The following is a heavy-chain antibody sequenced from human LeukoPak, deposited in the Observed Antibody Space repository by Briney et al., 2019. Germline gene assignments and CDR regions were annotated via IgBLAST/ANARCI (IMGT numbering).Heavy chain of an antibody. V-gene: IGHV3-15*01. CDR3: AKGRRESSGYSFLDY. Sequence: PGGSLRLSCAASEFTFSDAWMNWVRQAPGKGLEWVGRIKSKTDGGTTDYATPVKGRITISRDDSKNTLFLQMNSLRTEDTAVYYCAKGRRESSGYSFLDYWGQGTLVTVSS. D-gene: IGHD3-22*01. J-gene: IGHJ4*02. CDR2: IKSKTDGGTT. CDR1: EFTFSDAW.